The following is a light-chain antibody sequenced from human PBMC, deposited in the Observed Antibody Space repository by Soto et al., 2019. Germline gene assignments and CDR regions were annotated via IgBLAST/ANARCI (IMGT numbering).Light chain of an antibody. J-gene: IGKJ4*01. CDR1: QSISSW. CDR3: QQYSSYSPRT. CDR2: DAY. V-gene: IGKV1-5*01. Sequence: DIQMSQSPSTLSASVGDRVTITCRASQSISSWLAWYQQKPGKAPKLLIYDAYSLESGTPSRFSGRRSGTEFTLTIASVPPEDSANYYCQQYSSYSPRTFGGGTKVDLK.